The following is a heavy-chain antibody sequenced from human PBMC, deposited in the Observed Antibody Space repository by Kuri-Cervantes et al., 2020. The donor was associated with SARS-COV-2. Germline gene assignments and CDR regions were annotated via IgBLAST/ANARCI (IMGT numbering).Heavy chain of an antibody. CDR3: ARASLDLTIFGVAYDAFDI. Sequence: GESLKISCAASGFTFSSYAMSWVRQAPGKGLGWVSAISGSGGSTYYADSVKGRFTISRDNAKNTLYLQMNSLRAEDTAVYYCARASLDLTIFGVAYDAFDIWGQGTMVTVSS. J-gene: IGHJ3*02. CDR1: GFTFSSYA. V-gene: IGHV3-23*01. D-gene: IGHD3-3*01. CDR2: ISGSGGST.